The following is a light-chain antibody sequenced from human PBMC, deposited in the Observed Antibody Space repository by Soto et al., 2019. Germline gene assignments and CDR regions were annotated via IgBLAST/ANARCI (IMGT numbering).Light chain of an antibody. CDR1: QSVSSY. CDR2: DAS. V-gene: IGKV3-11*01. Sequence: EIVLTQSPATLSLSPGERATLSCRASQSVSSYLAWYQQKPGQAPRLLIYDASNRATGSPARFSGSGSGTDFTLTISSLAPEDFAVYYCQQRSNWLLTFGGGTKVEIK. J-gene: IGKJ4*01. CDR3: QQRSNWLLT.